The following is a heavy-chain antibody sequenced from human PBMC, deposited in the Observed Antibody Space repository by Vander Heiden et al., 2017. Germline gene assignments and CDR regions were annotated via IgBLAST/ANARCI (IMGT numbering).Heavy chain of an antibody. J-gene: IGHJ4*02. D-gene: IGHD3-10*01. CDR3: AREDYGSGSYSNNGAHY. V-gene: IGHV1-69*01. CDR1: GGTFSSYA. CDR2: SIPIFGTA. Sequence: QVQLLQSGAEVTKPVSSVKVSCKASGGTFSSYATSCLRQAPGQGRERMGGSIPIFGTANYAQKYQGRVTITADESTSTAYMELSSLRSEDTAVYYCAREDYGSGSYSNNGAHYWGQGTLVTVSS.